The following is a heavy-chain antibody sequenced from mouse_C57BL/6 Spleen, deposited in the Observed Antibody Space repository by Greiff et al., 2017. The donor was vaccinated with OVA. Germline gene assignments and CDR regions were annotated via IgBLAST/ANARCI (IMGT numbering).Heavy chain of an antibody. Sequence: QVQLQQPGAELVRPGSSVKLSCKASGYTFTSYWMHWVKQRPIQGLEWIGNIDPSDSDTHYNQKFKDKATITVDKSSSTAYMQLSSLTSEDSAVYYCARASTGGFAYWGQGTLVTVSA. CDR1: GYTFTSYW. CDR2: IDPSDSDT. CDR3: ARASTGGFAY. J-gene: IGHJ3*01. V-gene: IGHV1-52*01. D-gene: IGHD1-1*01.